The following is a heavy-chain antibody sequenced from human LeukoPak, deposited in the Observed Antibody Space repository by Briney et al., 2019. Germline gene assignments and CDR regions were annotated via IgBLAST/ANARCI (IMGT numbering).Heavy chain of an antibody. CDR2: IYYSGST. Sequence: SETLSLACTVSGGSISSSSYYWGWIRQPPGKGLEWIGSIYYSGSTYYNPSLKSRVTISVDTSKNQFSLKLSSVTAADTAVYYCARGIAVVGDAFDIWGQGTMVTVSS. D-gene: IGHD6-19*01. J-gene: IGHJ3*02. CDR1: GGSISSSSYY. V-gene: IGHV4-39*01. CDR3: ARGIAVVGDAFDI.